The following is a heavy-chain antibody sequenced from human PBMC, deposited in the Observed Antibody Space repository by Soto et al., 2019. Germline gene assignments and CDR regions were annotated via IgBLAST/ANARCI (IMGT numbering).Heavy chain of an antibody. D-gene: IGHD3-9*01. Sequence: QVHLVQSGAEVKKPGSSVKVSCKASGGTFSSYVITWVRQAPGQGLEWMGGIIPIFRTANYAQRFQGRVTITADESTTTVYMQLSRLRSEDTAVYYCARIDGTAGYNLTYYYTAMDVWGQGTTVTVSS. V-gene: IGHV1-69*12. CDR2: IIPIFRTA. J-gene: IGHJ6*02. CDR1: GGTFSSYV. CDR3: ARIDGTAGYNLTYYYTAMDV.